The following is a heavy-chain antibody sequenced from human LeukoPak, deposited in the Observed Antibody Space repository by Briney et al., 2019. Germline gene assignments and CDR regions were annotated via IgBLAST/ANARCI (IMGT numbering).Heavy chain of an antibody. CDR2: ISSSSNNF. CDR1: GFTFSSNV. D-gene: IGHD5-24*01. CDR3: ARGDGFHHFDY. J-gene: IGHJ4*02. V-gene: IGHV3-48*02. Sequence: GGSLRLSCAASGFTFSSNVMSWVRQAPGKGLEWVSFISSSSNNFYYADSVRGRFTISRDNAQNSLYLHMSSLRDEDTAVYYCARGDGFHHFDYWGQGALVTVSS.